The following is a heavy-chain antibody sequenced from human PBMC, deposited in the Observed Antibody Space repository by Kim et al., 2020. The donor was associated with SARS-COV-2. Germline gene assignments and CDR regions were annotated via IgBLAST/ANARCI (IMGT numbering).Heavy chain of an antibody. V-gene: IGHV3-53*01. D-gene: IGHD3-3*01. J-gene: IGHJ4*02. Sequence: TYYADSGKGRFTISRDSPKNTLYLQMNSLSVEDTAMYYCARGARFSAIVDFWGQGTLVIVSS. CDR2: T. CDR3: ARGARFSAIVDF.